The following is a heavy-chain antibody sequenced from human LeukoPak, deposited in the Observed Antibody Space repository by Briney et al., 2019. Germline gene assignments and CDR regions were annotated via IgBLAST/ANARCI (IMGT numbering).Heavy chain of an antibody. Sequence: ASVKVSCKASGYTFTGYYMHWVRQAPGQGLEWMGWINPNSGGTNYAQKFQGRVTMTRDTSISTAYMELSRRRSDDTAVYYCARDRDYYGSGSYYNPSAYGMDVWGQGTTVTVSS. V-gene: IGHV1-2*02. CDR1: GYTFTGYY. CDR2: INPNSGGT. J-gene: IGHJ6*02. D-gene: IGHD3-10*01. CDR3: ARDRDYYGSGSYYNPSAYGMDV.